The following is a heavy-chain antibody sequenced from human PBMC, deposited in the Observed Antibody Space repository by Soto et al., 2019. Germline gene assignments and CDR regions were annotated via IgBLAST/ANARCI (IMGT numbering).Heavy chain of an antibody. CDR3: ARGLTYFRGSWFDP. CDR2: INHSGST. D-gene: IGHD1-26*01. Sequence: SETLSLTCAVYGGSFSGYYWSWIRQPPGKGLEWIGEINHSGSTNYNPSLKSRVTISVDTSKNQFSLKLSSVTAADTAVYYCARGLTYFRGSWFDPWGQGTLVTVS. J-gene: IGHJ5*02. V-gene: IGHV4-34*01. CDR1: GGSFSGYY.